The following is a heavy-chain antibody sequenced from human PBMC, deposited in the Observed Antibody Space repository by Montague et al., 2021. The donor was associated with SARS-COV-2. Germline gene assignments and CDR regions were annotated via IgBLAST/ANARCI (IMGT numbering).Heavy chain of an antibody. J-gene: IGHJ5*02. Sequence: SLRLSCAASGFTFNTYAMHWVRRAPGKGLEWVALIWYDGSTTYYGESVKGRFTISRDNSENTLYLQMNNLRADDTAMYYCARGKDCSDGRCYAGWFDPWGLGAQVTVSS. CDR3: ARGKDCSDGRCYAGWFDP. D-gene: IGHD2-15*01. CDR1: GFTFNTYA. CDR2: IWYDGSTT. V-gene: IGHV3-33*01.